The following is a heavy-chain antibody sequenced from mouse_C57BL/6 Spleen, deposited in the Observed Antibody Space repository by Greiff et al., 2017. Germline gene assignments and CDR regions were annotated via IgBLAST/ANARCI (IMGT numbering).Heavy chain of an antibody. CDR1: GYAFSSYW. V-gene: IGHV1-80*01. CDR3: ARGRYDWYFDV. J-gene: IGHJ1*03. CDR2: IYPGDGDT. Sequence: QVQLKQSGAELVKPGASVKISCKASGYAFSSYWMNWVKQRPGKGLEWIGHIYPGDGDTNYNGTFKGKATLTADKSSSTAYMQLSSLTSEDSAVYFCARGRYDWYFDVWGTGTTVTVSS. D-gene: IGHD2-14*01.